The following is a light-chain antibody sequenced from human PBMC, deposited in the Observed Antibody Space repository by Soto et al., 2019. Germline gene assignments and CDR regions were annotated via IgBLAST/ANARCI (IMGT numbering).Light chain of an antibody. V-gene: IGKV3-20*01. Sequence: EIVLTQSPGTLSLSPGERATLSCRASQSVSSSSLAWYQQKPGQAPRLLIYSASSRATGIPDRFSVSGSGTDFSRTISRLEPEDFAVYYCQQYINWPRTFGQGTKLEIK. CDR1: QSVSSSS. CDR3: QQYINWPRT. J-gene: IGKJ2*01. CDR2: SAS.